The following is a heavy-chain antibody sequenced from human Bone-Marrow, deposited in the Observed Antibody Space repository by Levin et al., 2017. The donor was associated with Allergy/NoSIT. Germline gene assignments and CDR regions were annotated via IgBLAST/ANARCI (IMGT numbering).Heavy chain of an antibody. V-gene: IGHV4-39*07. CDR3: ARLADNWNVNWFDP. CDR2: LFSPLSP. CDR1: GEASNRRKEE. J-gene: IGHJ5*02. D-gene: IGHD1-20*01. Sequence: PSYTLSRTGTGEGEASNRRKEEGGGRRKNPGKGQFFLFLLFSPLSPSSPPSLKSRVTISKDTSKNQFSLKLSSVTAADTAVYYCARLADNWNVNWFDPWGQGTLVTVSS.